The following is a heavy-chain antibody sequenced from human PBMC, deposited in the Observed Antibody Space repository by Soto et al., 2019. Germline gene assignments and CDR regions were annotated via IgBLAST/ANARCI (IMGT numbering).Heavy chain of an antibody. Sequence: SVKVSCKASGFTFTSSAVQWVRQARGQRLEWIGWIVVGSGNTNYAQKFQERVTITRDMSTSTAYMELSSLRSEDTAVYYCAAGQVAGTMGQGYWGQGTLVTVSS. CDR3: AAGQVAGTMGQGY. J-gene: IGHJ4*02. V-gene: IGHV1-58*01. D-gene: IGHD6-19*01. CDR2: IVVGSGNT. CDR1: GFTFTSSA.